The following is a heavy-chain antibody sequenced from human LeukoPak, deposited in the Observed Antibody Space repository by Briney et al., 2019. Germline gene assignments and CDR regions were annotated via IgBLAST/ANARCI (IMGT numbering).Heavy chain of an antibody. CDR3: ARGDYYAQTDY. CDR1: XFTFSSYS. V-gene: IGHV3-21*01. D-gene: IGHD3-10*01. J-gene: IGHJ4*02. CDR2: ISSSSSYI. Sequence: XXSLRLSCXXXXFTFSSYSMNWVRQAPGKGLEWVSSISSSSSYIYYADSVKGRFTISRDNAKNSLYLQMNSLRAEDTAVYYCARGDYYAQTDYWGQGTLVTVSS.